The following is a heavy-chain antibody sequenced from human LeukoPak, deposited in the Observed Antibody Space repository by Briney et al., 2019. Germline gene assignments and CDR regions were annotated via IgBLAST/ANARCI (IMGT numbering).Heavy chain of an antibody. CDR3: AKVIAVAATYYYYYGMDV. CDR2: ISGSGGST. D-gene: IGHD6-19*01. J-gene: IGHJ6*02. Sequence: PGGSLRLSCAASGFTFSSYAMSWVRQAPGKGLEWVSAISGSGGSTYYADSVKGRFTISRDNSKNTLYLQMNSLRAEDTAVYYCAKVIAVAATYYYYYGMDVWGQGTAVTVSS. CDR1: GFTFSSYA. V-gene: IGHV3-23*01.